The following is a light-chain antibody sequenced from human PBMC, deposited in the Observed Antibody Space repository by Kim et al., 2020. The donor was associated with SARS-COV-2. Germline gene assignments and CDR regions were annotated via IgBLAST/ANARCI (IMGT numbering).Light chain of an antibody. CDR2: QDI. J-gene: IGLJ2*01. CDR1: KLGDKY. V-gene: IGLV3-1*01. CDR3: QAWDSSTVV. Sequence: PGKTASITCSGDKLGDKYACWYQQKPGQSPVLVIYQDIKRPSGIPERFSGSNSGNTATLTISGTQAMDEADYYCQAWDSSTVVFGGGTQLTVL.